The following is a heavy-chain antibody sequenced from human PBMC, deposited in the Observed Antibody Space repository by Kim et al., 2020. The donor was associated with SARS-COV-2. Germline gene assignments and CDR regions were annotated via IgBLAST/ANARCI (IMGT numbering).Heavy chain of an antibody. J-gene: IGHJ4*02. D-gene: IGHD4-17*01. CDR2: ISYDGSNK. CDR3: AKIVSTVVNGGQTVDY. CDR1: GFTFSSYG. V-gene: IGHV3-30*18. Sequence: GGSLRLSCAASGFTFSSYGMHWVRQAPGKGLEWVAVISYDGSNKYYADSVKGRFTISRDNSKNTLYLQMNSLRAEDTAVYYCAKIVSTVVNGGQTVDYWGQGTLVTVSS.